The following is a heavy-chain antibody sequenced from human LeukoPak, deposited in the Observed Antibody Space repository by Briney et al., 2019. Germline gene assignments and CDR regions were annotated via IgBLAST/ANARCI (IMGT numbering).Heavy chain of an antibody. CDR2: ISAYNGNT. D-gene: IGHD3-10*01. J-gene: IGHJ5*02. CDR3: ARDRTYYYGSGSYYTEPRYNWFDP. Sequence: GASVKVSCKASGYTFTSYGISWVRQAPGQGLEWMGWISAYNGNTNYAQKLQGRVTMTTDTSTSTAYMELRSLRSDDTAVYYCARDRTYYYGSGSYYTEPRYNWFDPWGQGTLVTVSS. V-gene: IGHV1-18*01. CDR1: GYTFTSYG.